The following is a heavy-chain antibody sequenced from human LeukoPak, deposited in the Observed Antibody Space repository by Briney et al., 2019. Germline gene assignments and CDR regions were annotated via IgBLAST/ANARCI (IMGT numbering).Heavy chain of an antibody. CDR3: ASGYYDILTGYYPFDY. J-gene: IGHJ4*02. CDR2: TYDRSKWYN. CDR1: GDSVSSNSAA. D-gene: IGHD3-9*01. Sequence: SQTLSLTCAISGDSVSSNSAAWNWIRQSPSRGLEWLGRTYDRSKWYNDCAVSVKSRITINPDTSKNQFSLQLNSVTPEDTAVYSCASGYYDILTGYYPFDYWGQGTLVTVSS. V-gene: IGHV6-1*01.